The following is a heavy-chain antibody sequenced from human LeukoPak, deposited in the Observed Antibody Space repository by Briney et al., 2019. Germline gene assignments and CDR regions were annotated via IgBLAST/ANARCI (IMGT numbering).Heavy chain of an antibody. Sequence: GGSLRLSCAASGFTFSSYSMNWVRQAPGKGLEWVSSISSSSSYIYYADSVKGRFTISRDNAKNSLYLQMNSLRAEDTAVYYCARDKQPHPNYGMDVWGQGTTVTVSS. V-gene: IGHV3-21*01. J-gene: IGHJ6*02. CDR2: ISSSSSYI. CDR3: ARDKQPHPNYGMDV. D-gene: IGHD6-13*01. CDR1: GFTFSSYS.